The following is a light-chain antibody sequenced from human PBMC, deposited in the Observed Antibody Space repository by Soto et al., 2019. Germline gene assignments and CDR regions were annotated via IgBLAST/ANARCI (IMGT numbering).Light chain of an antibody. CDR1: ESVSSSF. Sequence: EIVLTQSPGTLSLSPGERATLSCRASESVSSSFLAWYQQKPGLAPRLLIYGASTRATSIPGRFSGGGSGTDFSLTISRLEPEDFAVYFCQQYGSSPFTFGPGTKVDIK. CDR3: QQYGSSPFT. CDR2: GAS. V-gene: IGKV3-20*01. J-gene: IGKJ3*01.